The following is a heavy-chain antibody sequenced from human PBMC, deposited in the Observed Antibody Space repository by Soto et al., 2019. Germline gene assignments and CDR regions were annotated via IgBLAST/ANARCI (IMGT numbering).Heavy chain of an antibody. D-gene: IGHD1-1*01. J-gene: IGHJ4*02. CDR2: ISYIGST. Sequence: PSETLSLTCTVSGGSISSGGYYWSWIRQLPGKGLEWIGYISYIGSTYNNPSLKSRVTISVDTSKNQFSLRLSSVSAADTAVYFCARDGERDNIFEYWGQGNLGTVFS. CDR3: ARDGERDNIFEY. CDR1: GGSISSGGYY. V-gene: IGHV4-31*03.